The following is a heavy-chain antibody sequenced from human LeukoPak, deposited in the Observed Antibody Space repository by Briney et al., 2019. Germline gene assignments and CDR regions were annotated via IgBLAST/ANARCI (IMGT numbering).Heavy chain of an antibody. V-gene: IGHV4-34*01. CDR3: ARDGTTVTRRGRHWFDP. Sequence: SETLSLTCAVYGGSFSGYYWSWIRQPPGKGLEWIGSIYHSGSTYYNPSLKSRVTISVDTSKNQFSLKLSSVTAADTAVYYCARDGTTVTRRGRHWFDPWGQGTLVTVSS. D-gene: IGHD4-17*01. CDR1: GGSFSGYY. J-gene: IGHJ5*02. CDR2: IYHSGST.